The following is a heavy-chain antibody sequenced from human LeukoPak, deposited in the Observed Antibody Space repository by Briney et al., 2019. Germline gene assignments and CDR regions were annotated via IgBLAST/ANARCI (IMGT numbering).Heavy chain of an antibody. CDR1: GYTFTSYD. D-gene: IGHD2-2*01. CDR2: MNPNSGNT. V-gene: IGHV1-8*03. J-gene: IGHJ6*02. CDR3: ARDGGRYCSSTSCYGPDYYYYGMDV. Sequence: ASVKVSCKASGYTFTSYDINWVRQATGQGLEWMGWMNPNSGNTGYAQKFQGRVTITRNTSISTAYMELSSLRSEDTAVYYCARDGGRYCSSTSCYGPDYYYYGMDVWGQGTTVTVSS.